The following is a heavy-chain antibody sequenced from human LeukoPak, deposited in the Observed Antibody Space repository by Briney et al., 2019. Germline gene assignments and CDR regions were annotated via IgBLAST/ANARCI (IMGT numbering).Heavy chain of an antibody. CDR1: GGSISSGGYY. V-gene: IGHV4-31*03. D-gene: IGHD2-15*01. J-gene: IGHJ3*02. Sequence: SETLSLTCTVSGGSISSGGYYWSWIRQHPGKGLEWIGYIYYSGSTYYNPSLKSRVTISVDTSKNQFSLELSSVTAADTAVYYCARDRVVVAAHLSSAFDIWGQGTMVTVSS. CDR2: IYYSGST. CDR3: ARDRVVVAAHLSSAFDI.